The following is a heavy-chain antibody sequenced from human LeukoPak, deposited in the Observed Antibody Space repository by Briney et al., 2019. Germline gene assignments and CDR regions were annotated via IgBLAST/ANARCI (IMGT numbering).Heavy chain of an antibody. CDR2: IYYSGST. CDR1: GGSISNYY. Sequence: PSETLSLTCTVSGGSISNYYWSWIRQPPGKGLEWIGYIYYSGSTNYNPSLKSRVTISVDTSKNQFSLKLSSVTAADTAVYYCARGSAGYPPDYWGQGTLVTVSS. J-gene: IGHJ4*02. V-gene: IGHV4-59*01. D-gene: IGHD5-12*01. CDR3: ARGSAGYPPDY.